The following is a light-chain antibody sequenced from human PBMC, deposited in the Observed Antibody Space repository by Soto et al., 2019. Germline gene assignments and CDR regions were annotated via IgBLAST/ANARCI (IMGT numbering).Light chain of an antibody. CDR3: QHYNSYSEA. Sequence: DIQMTQSPSTLSGSVGDRVTITFRGSQTISSWLAWYPQTPGKAPKLMIYKASTLKSGVPSRFSGSGAGTECTRPISSLQPDDFETDYCQHYNSYSEAFGQGTKVDIK. J-gene: IGKJ1*01. CDR2: KAS. V-gene: IGKV1-5*03. CDR1: QTISSW.